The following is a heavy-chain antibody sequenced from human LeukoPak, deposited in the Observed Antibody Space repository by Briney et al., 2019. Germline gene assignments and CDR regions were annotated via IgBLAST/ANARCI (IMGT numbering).Heavy chain of an antibody. CDR3: TSRGWELTMTDAFDI. Sequence: GGSLSLSRAASGFTYSGTGMDSKTQALGKKVERVGRVIRKAHSYATVYAASVKGRFTISRDDSKNTAYLQMRSMKTADAAVYYCTSRGWELTMTDAFDIWGQGKMVTVSS. J-gene: IGHJ3*02. D-gene: IGHD1-26*01. CDR2: VIRKAHSYAT. V-gene: IGHV3-73*01. CDR1: GFTYSGTG.